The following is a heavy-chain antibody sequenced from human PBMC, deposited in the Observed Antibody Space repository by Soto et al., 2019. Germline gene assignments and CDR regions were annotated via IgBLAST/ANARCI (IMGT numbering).Heavy chain of an antibody. J-gene: IGHJ4*02. D-gene: IGHD3-16*02. V-gene: IGHV3-48*01. CDR1: GFTCSSYS. CDR2: ISSSSSTI. CDR3: ARDMVGYDYIWGSYPGFDY. Sequence: EVQLVESGGGLVQPGGSLRLSCAASGFTCSSYSMNWVRQAPGKGLEWVSYISSSSSTIYYADSVKGRFTISRDNAKNSLYLQMNSLRAEDTAVYYCARDMVGYDYIWGSYPGFDYWGQGTLVSVSS.